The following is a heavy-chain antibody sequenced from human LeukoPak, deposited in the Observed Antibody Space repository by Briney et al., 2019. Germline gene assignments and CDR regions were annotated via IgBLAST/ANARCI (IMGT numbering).Heavy chain of an antibody. Sequence: PGGSLRLSCAVSRFPFSNSWMYWVRQAPGKGLEGVANIKKDDSGISHVDSVKGRFIISRDNARNSLYLQMNSLRVEDTAVYFCAGGNSMDVWGKGTAVTVSS. D-gene: IGHD1/OR15-1a*01. V-gene: IGHV3-7*03. J-gene: IGHJ6*04. CDR1: RFPFSNSW. CDR3: AGGNSMDV. CDR2: IKKDDSGI.